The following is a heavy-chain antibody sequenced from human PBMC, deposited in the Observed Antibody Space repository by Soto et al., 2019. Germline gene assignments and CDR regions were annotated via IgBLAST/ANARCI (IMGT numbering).Heavy chain of an antibody. J-gene: IGHJ6*03. V-gene: IGHV4-34*01. D-gene: IGHD6-6*01. CDR2: INHSGST. CDR1: GGSFSGYY. Sequence: ASETLSLTCAGYGGSFSGYYWSGIRQPPGKGLEWIGEINHSGSTNYNPSLKSRVTISVDTSKNQFSLKLSSVTAADTAVYYCARARRNAYYYYYLAVRGQGTTVLVSS. CDR3: ARARRNAYYYYYLAV.